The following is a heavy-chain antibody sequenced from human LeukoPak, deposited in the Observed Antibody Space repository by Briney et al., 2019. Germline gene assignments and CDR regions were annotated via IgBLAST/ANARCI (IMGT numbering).Heavy chain of an antibody. CDR3: AKDDYGDHPGDY. V-gene: IGHV3-23*01. Sequence: GGSLRLSCAASGFTFGTYAMSWVRQAPGKGLEWVSAISGSGGSTYYADSVKGRFTISRDNSKNTLYLQMNSLRAEDTAVYYCAKDDYGDHPGDYWGQGTLVTVSS. CDR2: ISGSGGST. J-gene: IGHJ4*02. D-gene: IGHD4-17*01. CDR1: GFTFGTYA.